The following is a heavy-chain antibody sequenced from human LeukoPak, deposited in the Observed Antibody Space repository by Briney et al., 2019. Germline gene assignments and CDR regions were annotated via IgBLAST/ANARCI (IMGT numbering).Heavy chain of an antibody. CDR2: IDPSDSYT. Sequence: GESLKISCKGSGYSFTSYWISWVRQMPGKGLEWMGRIDPSDSYTNYSPSFQGHVTISADKSISTAYLQWSSLKASDTAMYYCARLGVDDSYGHYGIDYWGQGTLVTVSS. CDR3: ARLGVDDSYGHYGIDY. CDR1: GYSFTSYW. D-gene: IGHD5-18*01. V-gene: IGHV5-10-1*01. J-gene: IGHJ4*02.